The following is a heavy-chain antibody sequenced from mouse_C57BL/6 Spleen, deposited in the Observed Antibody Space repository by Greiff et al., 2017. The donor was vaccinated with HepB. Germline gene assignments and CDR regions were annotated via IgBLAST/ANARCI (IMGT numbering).Heavy chain of an antibody. CDR1: GYTFTDYE. J-gene: IGHJ1*03. Sequence: VKLMESGAELVRPGASVTLSCKASGYTFTDYEMHWVKQTPVHGLEWIGAIDPETGGTAYNQKFKGKAILTADKSSSTAYMELRSLTSEDSAVYYCTRRGYFDVWGTGTTVTVSS. V-gene: IGHV1-15*01. CDR3: TRRGYFDV. CDR2: IDPETGGT.